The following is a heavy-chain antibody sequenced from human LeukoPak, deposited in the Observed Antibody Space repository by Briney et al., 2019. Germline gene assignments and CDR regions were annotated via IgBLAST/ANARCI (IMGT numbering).Heavy chain of an antibody. CDR2: INHSGST. V-gene: IGHV4-34*01. CDR1: GGSFSGYY. D-gene: IGHD2-15*01. CDR3: ARGGLGYCSGGSCYQGTFDI. J-gene: IGHJ3*02. Sequence: SETQSLTCAVYGGSFSGYYWSWIRQPPGKGLEWIGEINHSGSTNYNPSLKSRVTISVDTSKSQFSLKLSSVTAADTAVYYCARGGLGYCSGGSCYQGTFDIWGQGTMVTVSS.